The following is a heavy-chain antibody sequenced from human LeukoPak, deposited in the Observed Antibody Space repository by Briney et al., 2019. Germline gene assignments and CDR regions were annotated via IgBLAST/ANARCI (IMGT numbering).Heavy chain of an antibody. CDR3: ARTPGGGYYYMDV. J-gene: IGHJ6*03. CDR1: GFTFSDYY. Sequence: SGGPLRLSCAASGFTFSDYYMSWIRQAPGKGLEWVSYISSSGSTIYYADSVKGRFTISRDNAKNSLYLQMNSLRAEDTAVYYCARTPGGGYYYMDVWGKGTTVTVSS. D-gene: IGHD3-10*01. CDR2: ISSSGSTI. V-gene: IGHV3-11*01.